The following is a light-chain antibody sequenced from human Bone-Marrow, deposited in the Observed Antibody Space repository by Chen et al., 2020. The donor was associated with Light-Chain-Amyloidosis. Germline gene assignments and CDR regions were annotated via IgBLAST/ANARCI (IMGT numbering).Light chain of an antibody. V-gene: IGLV3-25*03. CDR1: DLPTKY. CDR3: QSADSSGTYEVI. Sequence: SYELPLPPSVSVPPGQTARITCSGDDLPTKYAYWYQQTPGQAPLLVIHRDTERPSGIAERFSGSSSGTTATLTISGVQAEDEADYHCQSADSSGTYEVIFGGGTKLTVL. J-gene: IGLJ2*01. CDR2: RDT.